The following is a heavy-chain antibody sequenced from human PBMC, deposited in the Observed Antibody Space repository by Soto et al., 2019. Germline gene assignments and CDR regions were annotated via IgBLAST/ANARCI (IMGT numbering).Heavy chain of an antibody. Sequence: SGGSLRLSCAASGFTFSSYVMSWVRQAPGKGLQWVSAISGSGGSTYYADSVKGRFTISRDNSKNTLYLQMNSLRAEDTAVYYCAKPSGYCSSTSCPNDAFDIWGQGTMVTVSS. D-gene: IGHD2-2*03. V-gene: IGHV3-23*01. CDR1: GFTFSSYV. CDR3: AKPSGYCSSTSCPNDAFDI. CDR2: ISGSGGST. J-gene: IGHJ3*02.